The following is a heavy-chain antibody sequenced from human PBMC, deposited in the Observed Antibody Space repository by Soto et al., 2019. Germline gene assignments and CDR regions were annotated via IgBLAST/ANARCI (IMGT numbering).Heavy chain of an antibody. J-gene: IGHJ5*02. CDR1: GGSISSGAYY. CDR3: ARTPQDDYDRNWFDP. CDR2: IYYSGST. Sequence: PSETLSLTCTVSGGSISSGAYYWSWIRQPPGKGLEWIGYIYYSGSTYYNPSLKSRVTISVDTSKNQFSLKLSSVTAADTAVYYCARTPQDDYDRNWFDPWGQGTLVTVSS. D-gene: IGHD4-17*01. V-gene: IGHV4-30-4*01.